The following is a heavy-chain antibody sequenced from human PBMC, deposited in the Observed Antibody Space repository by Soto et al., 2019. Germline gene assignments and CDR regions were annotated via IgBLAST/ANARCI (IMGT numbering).Heavy chain of an antibody. D-gene: IGHD3-10*01. CDR1: GGSISNYH. CDR3: ASPSALSWFGESHGAFDI. Sequence: QVQLQESGPGLVKPSETLSLTCTFSGGSISNYHWSWIRQSPGKGLEWIGYIYYSGTTNYNPSLKSRVTISVDTSKNHFSLKLNSVTAADTAMYYCASPSALSWFGESHGAFDIWGQGTMVTVSS. CDR2: IYYSGTT. J-gene: IGHJ3*02. V-gene: IGHV4-59*08.